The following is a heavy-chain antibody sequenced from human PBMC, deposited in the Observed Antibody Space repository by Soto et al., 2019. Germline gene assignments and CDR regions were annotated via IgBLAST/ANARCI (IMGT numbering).Heavy chain of an antibody. CDR3: ARAPHGMDV. CDR1: GFTLGSYW. CDR2: IKVDGSEQ. Sequence: EVQLVESGGGWVWRGGSLRLSCAASGFTLGSYWMNWVRQPPGKGLEWVANIKVDGSEQYYADSVKGRFTISRDNTKNSLYLQMHSLTDGDTAMYYCARAPHGMDVWDRGTTVTVSS. J-gene: IGHJ6*02. V-gene: IGHV3-7*03.